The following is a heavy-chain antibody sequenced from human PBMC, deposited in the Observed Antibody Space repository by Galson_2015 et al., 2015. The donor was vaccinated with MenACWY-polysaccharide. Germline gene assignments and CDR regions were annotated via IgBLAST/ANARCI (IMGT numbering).Heavy chain of an antibody. V-gene: IGHV4-31*03. CDR1: GDSITRGGSF. CDR2: ISYDGGT. J-gene: IGHJ5*02. D-gene: IGHD3-16*01. Sequence: LSLTCTVSGDSITRGGSFWSWIRQHPGKGLEWIASISYDGGTYYNPSLKSRVTISVDTPNNQFSLKLSSVTAADTAVYYCARGGRAVSNRNWFDPWGQGTLVTVSS. CDR3: ARGGRAVSNRNWFDP.